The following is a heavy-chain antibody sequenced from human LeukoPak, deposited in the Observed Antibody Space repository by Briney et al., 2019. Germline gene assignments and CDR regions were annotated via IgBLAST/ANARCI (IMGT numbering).Heavy chain of an antibody. CDR2: INPNSGGT. J-gene: IGHJ3*02. V-gene: IGHV1-2*02. CDR3: ARVAGNAGLGAFDI. D-gene: IGHD4-23*01. CDR1: GYTFTGYY. Sequence: ASVKVSCNASGYTFTGYYMHWVRQAPGQGLEWMGWINPNSGGTNYAQKFQGRVTMTRDTSISTAYMELSRLRSDDTAVYYCARVAGNAGLGAFDIWGQGTMVTVSS.